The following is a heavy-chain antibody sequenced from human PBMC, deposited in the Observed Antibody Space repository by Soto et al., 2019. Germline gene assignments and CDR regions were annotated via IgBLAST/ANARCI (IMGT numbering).Heavy chain of an antibody. D-gene: IGHD1-1*01. CDR2: IKSNTDGGTT. CDR3: ARATGTLRSRNCDY. V-gene: IGHV3-15*01. J-gene: IGHJ4*02. Sequence: PGGSLRLSCTASGIIFSNTWINWVRQAPGKGLEWVGRIKSNTDGGTTDYATPVKGRFALSRDDSQNTLYLQMTGLKAEDTAVYYCARATGTLRSRNCDYWGQGSLVTVSS. CDR1: GIIFSNTW.